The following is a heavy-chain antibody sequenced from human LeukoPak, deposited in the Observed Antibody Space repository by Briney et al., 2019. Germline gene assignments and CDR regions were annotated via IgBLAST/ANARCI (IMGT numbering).Heavy chain of an antibody. CDR3: ARVRKEMATTYFDY. Sequence: SLRLSCAASGFTFSSNYMSWVRQAPGKGLEWVSVIYSGGRTYYADSVKGRFTISRDNSKNTLYLQMNSLRAEDTTVYYCARVRKEMATTYFDYWGQGTLVTVSS. CDR1: GFTFSSNY. CDR2: IYSGGRT. V-gene: IGHV3-53*01. J-gene: IGHJ4*02. D-gene: IGHD5-24*01.